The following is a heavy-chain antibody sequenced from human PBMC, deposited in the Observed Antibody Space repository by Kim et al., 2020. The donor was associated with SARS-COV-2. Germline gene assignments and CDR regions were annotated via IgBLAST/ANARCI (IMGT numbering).Heavy chain of an antibody. Sequence: ASVKVSCKASGYTFTSYYMHWVRQAPGQGLEWMGIINPSGGSTSYAQKFQGRVTMTRDTSTSTVYMELSSLRSEDTAVYYCARGAPSTYCTNGVCGYFDYWGQGTLVTVSS. CDR3: ARGAPSTYCTNGVCGYFDY. J-gene: IGHJ4*02. D-gene: IGHD2-8*01. CDR1: GYTFTSYY. V-gene: IGHV1-46*01. CDR2: INPSGGST.